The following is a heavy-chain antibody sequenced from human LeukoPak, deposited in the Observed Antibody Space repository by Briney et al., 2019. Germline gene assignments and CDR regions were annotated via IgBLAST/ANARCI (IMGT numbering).Heavy chain of an antibody. D-gene: IGHD3-9*01. CDR2: IYYSRST. CDR3: ARGNDILTGYYGMDV. Sequence: SSETLSLTCTVSGGSISSGDYYWSWIRQPPGKGLEWIGYIYYSRSTYYNPSLKSRVTISVDTSKNQFSLKLSSVTAADTAVYYCARGNDILTGYYGMDVWGQGTTVTVSS. V-gene: IGHV4-30-4*01. CDR1: GGSISSGDYY. J-gene: IGHJ6*02.